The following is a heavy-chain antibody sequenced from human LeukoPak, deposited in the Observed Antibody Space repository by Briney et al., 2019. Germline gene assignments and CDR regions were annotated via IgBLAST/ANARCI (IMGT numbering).Heavy chain of an antibody. Sequence: PGGSLRLSCAASGVTVSSSHMNWVRQAPGKGLEWVSVIYSGGSTHYGDSVKGRFTISRDNSKNTVYLQMNSVGVEDTAVYYCAAGRVFDYWGQGTLVTLSS. CDR2: IYSGGST. CDR1: GVTVSSSH. CDR3: AAGRVFDY. V-gene: IGHV3-66*01. J-gene: IGHJ4*02.